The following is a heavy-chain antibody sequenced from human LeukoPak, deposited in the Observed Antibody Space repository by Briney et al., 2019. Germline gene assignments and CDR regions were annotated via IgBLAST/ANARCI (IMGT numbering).Heavy chain of an antibody. Sequence: SETLSLTCAVSGASISSSNWWSWVRQPPGKGLEWIGEIYHSGSTNYNPSLKSRVTISVDMSKNLFSLRLSSVTAADTAVYYCARGEYYYYMDVWGRGTTVTVSS. J-gene: IGHJ6*03. CDR1: GASISSSNW. CDR2: IYHSGST. CDR3: ARGEYYYYMDV. V-gene: IGHV4-4*02.